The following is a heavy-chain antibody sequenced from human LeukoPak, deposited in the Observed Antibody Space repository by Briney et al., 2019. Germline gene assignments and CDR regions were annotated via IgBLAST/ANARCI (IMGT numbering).Heavy chain of an antibody. CDR1: GDSIRTYH. CDR2: IYYSGST. J-gene: IGHJ4*02. V-gene: IGHV4-59*08. D-gene: IGHD5-18*01. CDR3: ARHRGYTYGSTFDY. Sequence: SETPSLTCTVSGDSIRTYHWSWIRQPPGKGLEWIGYIYYSGSTNYNPSLMTRVTISLDTSKNQFSLKLSSVTAADTAVYYCARHRGYTYGSTFDYWGQGSLVAVSS.